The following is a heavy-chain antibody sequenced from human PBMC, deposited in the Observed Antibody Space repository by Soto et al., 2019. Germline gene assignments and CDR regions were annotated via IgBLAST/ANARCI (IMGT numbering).Heavy chain of an antibody. CDR2: ISSSSSYI. D-gene: IGHD2-2*01. CDR1: GFTFSSYS. CDR3: ASGARYCSSTSCLDYYGMDV. Sequence: EVQLVESGGGLVKPGGSLRLSCAASGFTFSSYSMNWVRQAPGKGLEWVSSISSSSSYIYYADSVKGRFTISRDNAKNSLYLQMNSLRAEDTAVYYCASGARYCSSTSCLDYYGMDVWGQGTTVTVSS. J-gene: IGHJ6*02. V-gene: IGHV3-21*01.